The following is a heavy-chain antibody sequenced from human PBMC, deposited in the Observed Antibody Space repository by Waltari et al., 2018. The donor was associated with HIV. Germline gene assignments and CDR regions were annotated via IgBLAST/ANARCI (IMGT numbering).Heavy chain of an antibody. D-gene: IGHD3-10*02. CDR1: GFTFDDYA. V-gene: IGHV3-9*01. CDR3: ARGPMYRWFDP. J-gene: IGHJ5*02. CDR2: IRWKSGNI. Sequence: EVQLVESGGDLVHTGGYLRLSCAASGFTFDDYAMHWVRQAPGKGLEWVSGIRWKSGNIAYADSVKGRFTISRDNAKNSLYLQMSSLRAEDTAFYYCARGPMYRWFDPWGQGTLVTVSS.